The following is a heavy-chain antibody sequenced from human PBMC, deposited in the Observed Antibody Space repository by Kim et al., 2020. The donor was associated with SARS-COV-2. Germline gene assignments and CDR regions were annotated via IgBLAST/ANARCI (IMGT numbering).Heavy chain of an antibody. CDR3: ARLGSSWYLGTFWFDP. J-gene: IGHJ5*02. D-gene: IGHD6-13*01. CDR1: GGSFSGYY. CDR2: INHSGST. V-gene: IGHV4-34*01. Sequence: SETLSLTCAVYGGSFSGYYWSWIRQPPGKGLEWIGEINHSGSTNYNPPLKSRVTISVDTSKNQFSLKLSSVTAADTAVYYCARLGSSWYLGTFWFDPWG.